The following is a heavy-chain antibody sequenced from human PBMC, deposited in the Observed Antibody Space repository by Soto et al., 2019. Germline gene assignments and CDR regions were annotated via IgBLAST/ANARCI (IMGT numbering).Heavy chain of an antibody. V-gene: IGHV4-59*01. CDR2: IFYSGSS. J-gene: IGHJ6*02. CDR3: ARGNRGNPVYGLDV. CDR1: GGSMNGYY. D-gene: IGHD4-17*01. Sequence: QVQLQESGPGLLKPSETLSLTCTVSGGSMNGYYWSWIRQPPGKGLEWIGYIFYSGSSNYNPSLKSRVTISIDTSKDQFSLKLSSVTALDTAVYYCARGNRGNPVYGLDVWGQGTTVTVSS.